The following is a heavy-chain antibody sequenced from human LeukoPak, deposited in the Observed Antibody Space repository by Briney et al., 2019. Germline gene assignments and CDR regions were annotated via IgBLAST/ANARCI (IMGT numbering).Heavy chain of an antibody. CDR2: IKQDGSEK. Sequence: PGGSLRLSCAASGFTFSSYWMSWVRQAPGKGLEWVANIKQDGSEKYYVDSVKGRFTISRDNAKNSLYLQMNSLRAEDTAVYYCAKGETYYYGSGEIDPWGQGTLVTVSS. CDR3: AKGETYYYGSGEIDP. V-gene: IGHV3-7*01. D-gene: IGHD3-10*01. J-gene: IGHJ5*02. CDR1: GFTFSSYW.